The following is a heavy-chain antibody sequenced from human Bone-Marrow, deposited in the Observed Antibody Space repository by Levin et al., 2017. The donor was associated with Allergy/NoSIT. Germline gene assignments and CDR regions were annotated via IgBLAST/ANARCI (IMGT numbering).Heavy chain of an antibody. CDR1: GGPFSSHS. CDR2: IIPVHRTP. V-gene: IGHV1-69*01. CDR3: ATNQSNYYDS. J-gene: IGHJ4*02. Sequence: KTGESLKISCKASGGPFSSHSFTWVRQAPGRGIEWLGGIIPVHRTPYYAPRFRGRFTISADDSTGTAYMELKSLQSEDTAIYYCATNQSNYYDSWGQGTLVTVSS.